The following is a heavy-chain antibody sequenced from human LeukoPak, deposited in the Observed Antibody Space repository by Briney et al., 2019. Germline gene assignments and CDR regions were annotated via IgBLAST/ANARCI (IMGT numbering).Heavy chain of an antibody. CDR1: GGSFSGYY. Sequence: SETLSLTCAVYGGSFSGYYWSWIRQPPGKGLEWIGEINHSGSTNYNPSLKGRVTISVDTSKNQFSLKLSSVTAADTAVYYCARRVVRGVRGVDWFDPWGQGTLVTVSS. CDR2: INHSGST. CDR3: ARRVVRGVRGVDWFDP. J-gene: IGHJ5*02. V-gene: IGHV4-34*01. D-gene: IGHD3-10*01.